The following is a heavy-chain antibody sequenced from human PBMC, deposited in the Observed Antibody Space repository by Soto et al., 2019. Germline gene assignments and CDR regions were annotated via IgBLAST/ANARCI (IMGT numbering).Heavy chain of an antibody. CDR2: INPTGGST. D-gene: IGHD3-9*01. CDR3: ARVSRYFDWMIDY. CDR1: GYTFTNYY. J-gene: IGHJ4*02. Sequence: GASVKVSCKASGYTFTNYYIHWVRQAPGQGLEWMGIINPTGGSTNYAQKFQGRVTITRDTSASTAYMELSSLRSEDTAVYYCARVSRYFDWMIDYWGQGTLVTVSS. V-gene: IGHV1-46*01.